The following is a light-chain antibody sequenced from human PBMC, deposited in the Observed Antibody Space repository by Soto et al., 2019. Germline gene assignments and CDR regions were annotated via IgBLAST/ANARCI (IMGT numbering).Light chain of an antibody. CDR1: QSISSW. CDR3: QHYNSYSEA. J-gene: IGKJ1*01. V-gene: IGKV1-5*01. Sequence: DSQMTQSPSTLSASVGDRVTITCRASQSISSWLAWYQQKPGKAPKLLIYDASSLESGVPSRFSGSGSGTEFTLTISSLQPDDFATYYCQHYNSYSEAFGQGTKVDI. CDR2: DAS.